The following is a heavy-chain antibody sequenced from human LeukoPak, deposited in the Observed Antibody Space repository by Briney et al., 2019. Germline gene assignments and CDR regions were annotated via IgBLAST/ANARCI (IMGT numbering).Heavy chain of an antibody. D-gene: IGHD3/OR15-3a*01. CDR3: ASIKGLVRDIDY. J-gene: IGHJ4*02. CDR1: GGSISSSSYY. CDR2: IYYSGST. Sequence: PSETLSLTCTVSGGSISSSSYYWGWIRQPPGKGLEWIGSIYYSGSTYYNPSLKSRVTISVDTSKNQFSLKLSSVTAADTAVYYCASIKGLVRDIDYWGQGTLVTVSS. V-gene: IGHV4-39*01.